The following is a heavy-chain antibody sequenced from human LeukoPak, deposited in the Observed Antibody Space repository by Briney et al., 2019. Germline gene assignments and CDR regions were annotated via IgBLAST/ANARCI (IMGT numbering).Heavy chain of an antibody. D-gene: IGHD1-7*01. Sequence: SETLSLTCAVYGGSFSGYYWSWIRQPPGKGLEWIGEINHSGSTNYNPSLKSRVTISVDTSKNQFSLKLSSVTAADTAVYYCARGVSGWNYGPRIPRRTFDYWGQGTLVTVSS. V-gene: IGHV4-34*01. J-gene: IGHJ4*02. CDR3: ARGVSGWNYGPRIPRRTFDY. CDR2: INHSGST. CDR1: GGSFSGYY.